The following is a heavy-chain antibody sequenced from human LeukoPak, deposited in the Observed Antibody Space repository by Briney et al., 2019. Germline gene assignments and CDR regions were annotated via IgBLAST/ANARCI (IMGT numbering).Heavy chain of an antibody. CDR3: ARDLRVSGKFDP. V-gene: IGHV1-18*01. CDR2: ISAYNGNT. Sequence: ASVKVSCKASGYTFINYGISWVRQAPGQGLEWMGWISAYNGNTNSAQKLQGRVTVTTDTSTSTAYMELRSLRSDDTAVYYCARDLRVSGKFDPWGQGTLVTVSS. J-gene: IGHJ5*02. CDR1: GYTFINYG.